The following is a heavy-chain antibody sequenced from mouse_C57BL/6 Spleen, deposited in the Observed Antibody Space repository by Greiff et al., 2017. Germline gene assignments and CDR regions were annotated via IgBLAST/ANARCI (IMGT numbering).Heavy chain of an antibody. V-gene: IGHV1-50*01. D-gene: IGHD1-1*01. CDR3: ARSSITTVVDY. CDR2: IDPSDSYT. CDR1: GYTFTSYW. Sequence: QVQLQQPGAELVKPGASVKLSCKASGYTFTSYWMQWVKQRPGQGLEWIGEIDPSDSYTNYNQKFKGKATLTVDTSSSTAYMQLSSLTSEDSAVYYCARSSITTVVDYWGQGSTLTVSS. J-gene: IGHJ2*01.